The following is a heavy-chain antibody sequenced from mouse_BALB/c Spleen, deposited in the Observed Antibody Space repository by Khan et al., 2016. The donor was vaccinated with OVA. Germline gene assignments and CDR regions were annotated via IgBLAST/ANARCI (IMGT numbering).Heavy chain of an antibody. Sequence: VQLQESGAELVKPGASVRLSCKASAYTFTSYYLYWVKQRPGQGLEWIGDINPSSGGTNFNEKFKSKATLTVDKSSSTAYIQLNSLTSEDSAVYYCTRSGYGSFAYWGQGTLVTVSA. J-gene: IGHJ3*01. V-gene: IGHV1S81*02. CDR2: INPSSGGT. D-gene: IGHD2-2*01. CDR3: TRSGYGSFAY. CDR1: AYTFTSYY.